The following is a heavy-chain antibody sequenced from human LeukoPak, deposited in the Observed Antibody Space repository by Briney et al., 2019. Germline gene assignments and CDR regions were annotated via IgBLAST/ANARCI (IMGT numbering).Heavy chain of an antibody. CDR3: ARDAYSGQAWDLDY. CDR2: IYYSGST. D-gene: IGHD1-26*01. Sequence: SETLSLTCTVSGGSISSYYWSWIRQPPGKGLEWIGYIYYSGSTNYNPSLKSRVTISVDTSKNQFSLKLSSVTAADTAVYYCARDAYSGQAWDLDYWGQGTLVTVSS. CDR1: GGSISSYY. J-gene: IGHJ4*02. V-gene: IGHV4-59*12.